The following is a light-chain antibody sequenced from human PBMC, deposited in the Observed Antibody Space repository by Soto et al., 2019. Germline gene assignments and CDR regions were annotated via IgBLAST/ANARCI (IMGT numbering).Light chain of an antibody. CDR3: QPYNSYPWT. J-gene: IGKJ1*01. CDR1: QNLNNW. Sequence: DIPMTQSPSTLSASVGDRVTITCRASQNLNNWLAWFKQKPGKDTTLLISKASGLESGVPSRFSGSGSGTEFTLTISSLKPDDFSTYYCQPYNSYPWTFGQGTKVEIK. V-gene: IGKV1-5*03. CDR2: KAS.